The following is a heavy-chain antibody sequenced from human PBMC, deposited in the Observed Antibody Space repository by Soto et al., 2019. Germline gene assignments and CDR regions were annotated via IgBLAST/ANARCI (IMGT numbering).Heavy chain of an antibody. D-gene: IGHD3-3*01. CDR2: IYHSGST. V-gene: IGHV4-4*02. CDR3: GRNQKRITIFGALVETRPIDY. CDR1: GGSISSSNW. Sequence: QVQLQESGPGLVKPSGTLSLTCAVSGGSISSSNWWSWVRQPPGKGLEWIGEIYHSGSTNYNPSPKSRVPKFVNKAKNPFSPKLSSVTGADTGVYYWGRNQKRITIFGALVETRPIDYWGQGTLVTVSS. J-gene: IGHJ4*02.